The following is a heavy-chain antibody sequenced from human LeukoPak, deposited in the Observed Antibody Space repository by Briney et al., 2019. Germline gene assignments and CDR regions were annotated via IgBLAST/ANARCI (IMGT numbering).Heavy chain of an antibody. D-gene: IGHD2-21*02. Sequence: PSETLSLTCAVYGGSFSGYYWSWIRQPPGKGLEWIGEINHSGSTNYNPSLKSRVTISVDTSKNQFSLKLSSVTAADTAVYYCARHEEVVVTAISAYYYYYGMDVWGQGTTVTVSS. CDR1: GGSFSGYY. V-gene: IGHV4-34*01. CDR3: ARHEEVVVTAISAYYYYYGMDV. CDR2: INHSGST. J-gene: IGHJ6*02.